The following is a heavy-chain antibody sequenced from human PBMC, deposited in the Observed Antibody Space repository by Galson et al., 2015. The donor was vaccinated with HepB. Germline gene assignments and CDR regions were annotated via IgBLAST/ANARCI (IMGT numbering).Heavy chain of an antibody. CDR2: ISSSSSYI. CDR3: ASFMEADYQLLFQGGYYYYGMDV. J-gene: IGHJ6*02. V-gene: IGHV3-21*01. Sequence: SLRLSCAASGFTFSSYSMNWVRQAPGKGLEWVSSISSSSSYIYYADSVKGRFTISGDNAKNSLYLQMNSLRAEDTAVYYCASFMEADYQLLFQGGYYYYGMDVWGQGTTVTVSS. CDR1: GFTFSSYS. D-gene: IGHD2-2*01.